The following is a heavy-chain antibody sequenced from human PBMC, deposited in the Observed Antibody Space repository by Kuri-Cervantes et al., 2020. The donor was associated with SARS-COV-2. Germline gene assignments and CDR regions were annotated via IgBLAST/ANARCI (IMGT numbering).Heavy chain of an antibody. J-gene: IGHJ6*02. D-gene: IGHD1-26*01. CDR2: IYTSGST. CDR3: ARGTVGAPGGGMDV. Sequence: SETLSLTVTVSGGSISSGSYYWSWSRQPAGKGLEWIGRIYTSGSTNYNPSLKSRVTISVDTSKNQFSLKLSSVTAADTAVYYCARGTVGAPGGGMDVWGQGTTVTVSS. CDR1: GGSISSGSYY. V-gene: IGHV4-61*02.